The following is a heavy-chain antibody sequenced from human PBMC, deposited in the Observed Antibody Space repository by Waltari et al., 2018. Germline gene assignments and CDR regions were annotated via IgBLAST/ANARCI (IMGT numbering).Heavy chain of an antibody. D-gene: IGHD3-22*01. CDR2: ISFDGRKI. V-gene: IGHV3-33*05. Sequence: QMVESGGGVVQPGRSLRLSCEVSGFTFSTYGMHWVRQAPGKGVEWVAFISFDGRKIKYVGSVKGRRTITRDNSRLLLQRNSLTAVDTAMYFGARGGGLYYNDGSGPIDYWGQGTLVTVSS. CDR1: GFTFSTYG. CDR3: ARGGGLYYNDGSGPIDY. J-gene: IGHJ4*02.